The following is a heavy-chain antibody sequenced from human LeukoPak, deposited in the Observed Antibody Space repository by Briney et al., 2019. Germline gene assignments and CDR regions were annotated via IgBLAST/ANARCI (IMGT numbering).Heavy chain of an antibody. CDR3: ARGGIVGATTNWFDP. D-gene: IGHD1-26*01. V-gene: IGHV1-46*01. Sequence: GASVKVSCKASGYTFTSYYMHWVRQAPGQGLEWMGIINPSGGSTSYAQKFQGRVTMTRDTSTSTVYMELSSLRSEDTAVYYCARGGIVGATTNWFDPWGQGTLVTVSS. CDR1: GYTFTSYY. J-gene: IGHJ5*02. CDR2: INPSGGST.